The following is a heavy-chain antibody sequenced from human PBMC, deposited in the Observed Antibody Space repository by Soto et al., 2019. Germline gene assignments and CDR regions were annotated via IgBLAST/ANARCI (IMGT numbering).Heavy chain of an antibody. Sequence: QVQLQQWGAGLLKPSETLSLTCAVYGGSFSGYSWSWIRQPPGKGLEWIGEINHSGSTNYNPSLKSRVTISVDTSKNQFSLKLSSVTAADTAVYYCARVMGTVTTPALSYVWGKGTTVTVSS. V-gene: IGHV4-34*01. J-gene: IGHJ6*04. D-gene: IGHD4-17*01. CDR1: GGSFSGYS. CDR2: INHSGST. CDR3: ARVMGTVTTPALSYV.